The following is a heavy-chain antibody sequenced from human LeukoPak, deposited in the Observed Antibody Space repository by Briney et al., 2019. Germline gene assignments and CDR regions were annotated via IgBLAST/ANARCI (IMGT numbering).Heavy chain of an antibody. V-gene: IGHV4-34*01. J-gene: IGHJ5*02. Sequence: PSETLSLTCAVYGGSFSGYYWSWIRQPPGKGLEWIGEINHSGSTNYNPSLKSRVTISVDTSKNQFSLKLSSVTAADTAVYYWARGWVFRLLSLRNNWFDPWGQGTLVTVSS. D-gene: IGHD2/OR15-2a*01. CDR1: GGSFSGYY. CDR2: INHSGST. CDR3: ARGWVFRLLSLRNNWFDP.